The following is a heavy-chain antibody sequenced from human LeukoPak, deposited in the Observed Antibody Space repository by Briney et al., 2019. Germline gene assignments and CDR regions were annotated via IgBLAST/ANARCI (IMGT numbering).Heavy chain of an antibody. CDR1: GGSISSGGYY. Sequence: SETLSLTCTVSGGSISSGGYYWSWIPQHPGKGLEWIGYIYYSGSTYYNPSVKSRVTISVDTSKNQFSLKLSSVTAADTAVYYCMGSGSYYDYGMDVWGQGTTVPVSS. D-gene: IGHD3-10*01. J-gene: IGHJ6*02. V-gene: IGHV4-31*03. CDR2: IYYSGST. CDR3: MGSGSYYDYGMDV.